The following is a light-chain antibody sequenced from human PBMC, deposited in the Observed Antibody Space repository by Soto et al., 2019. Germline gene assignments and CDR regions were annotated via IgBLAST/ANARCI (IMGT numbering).Light chain of an antibody. Sequence: EIVLTHSPGTLSLSPGERATLSCRASQTISSTFLAWYRQRPGQAPRLLIYGASSRATGIPDRFSGSGSGTDFTLTISRLEPEDFAVYYCQQFGLSPTFGGGTKVEIK. CDR1: QTISSTF. CDR2: GAS. V-gene: IGKV3-20*01. J-gene: IGKJ4*01. CDR3: QQFGLSPT.